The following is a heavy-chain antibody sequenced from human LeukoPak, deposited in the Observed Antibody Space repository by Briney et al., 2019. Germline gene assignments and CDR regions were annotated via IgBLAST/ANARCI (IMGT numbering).Heavy chain of an antibody. D-gene: IGHD2-2*01. V-gene: IGHV1-8*01. CDR2: MNPIRGNT. J-gene: IGHJ5*02. CDR1: GYTFTSYD. CDR3: ARGRGQYCSSTSCYAGNWFDP. Sequence: ASEKVSCKASGYTFTSYDINWVRQATGQGLEWMGWMNPIRGNTGYAQKFQGRVTMTRNTSITTAYMELSSLRSEDTAVYYCARGRGQYCSSTSCYAGNWFDPWGQGTLVTVSS.